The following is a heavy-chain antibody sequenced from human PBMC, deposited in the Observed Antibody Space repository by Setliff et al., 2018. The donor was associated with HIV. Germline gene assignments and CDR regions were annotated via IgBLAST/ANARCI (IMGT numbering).Heavy chain of an antibody. CDR2: IKEDGSEK. V-gene: IGHV3-7*01. CDR1: GFTFSSNW. Sequence: GSLRLSCAASGFTFSSNWMTWVRQAPGKGLEWVANIKEDGSEKYYVDSVKGRFTISRDNAKNSLYLQMNSLRLEDTAVYYCARPWAFDIWGQGTMVTVSS. J-gene: IGHJ3*02. CDR3: ARPWAFDI.